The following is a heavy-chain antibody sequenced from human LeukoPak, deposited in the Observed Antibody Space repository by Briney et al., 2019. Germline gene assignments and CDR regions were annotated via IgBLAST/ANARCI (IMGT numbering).Heavy chain of an antibody. V-gene: IGHV3-33*01. CDR2: IWYDGSKK. CDR1: GFTFSSYG. CDR3: AETAIRHFRH. Sequence: GGSLRLSCAASGFTFSSYGMHWVRQAPGKGLEWVAVIWYDGSKKYYADSVKGRFSISRDNSRNTLYLQMNGLRAEDTAVYYCAETAIRHFRHWGQGTLVTVST. D-gene: IGHD2-21*02. J-gene: IGHJ1*01.